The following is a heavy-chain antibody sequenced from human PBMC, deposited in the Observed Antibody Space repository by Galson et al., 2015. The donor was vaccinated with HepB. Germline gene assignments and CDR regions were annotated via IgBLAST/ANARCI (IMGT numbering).Heavy chain of an antibody. CDR2: MNPNSGDT. CDR1: GYTFTSYY. D-gene: IGHD2-15*01. CDR3: ARGPGCSGGYCDYYYGMDV. Sequence: SVKVSCKASGYTFTSYYMHWVRQATGQGLEWMGWMNPNSGDTGYAQKFQGRITMTRDTSISTAYMDLSSLRSEDTAVYYCARGPGCSGGYCDYYYGMDVWGQGTTVTVSS. J-gene: IGHJ6*02. V-gene: IGHV1-8*02.